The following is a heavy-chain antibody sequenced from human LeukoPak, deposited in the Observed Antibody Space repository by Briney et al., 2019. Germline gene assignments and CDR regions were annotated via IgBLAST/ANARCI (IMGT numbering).Heavy chain of an antibody. Sequence: GGSLRLSCAASGFTFSSYSMNWVRQAPGKGLEWVSAISGSGGSTYYADSVKGRFTISRDNSKNTLYLQMNSLRAEDTAVYYCAKDYVWGSYRWTLRDWTTYWGQGTLVTVSS. CDR1: GFTFSSYS. CDR2: ISGSGGST. V-gene: IGHV3-23*01. CDR3: AKDYVWGSYRWTLRDWTTY. J-gene: IGHJ4*02. D-gene: IGHD3-16*02.